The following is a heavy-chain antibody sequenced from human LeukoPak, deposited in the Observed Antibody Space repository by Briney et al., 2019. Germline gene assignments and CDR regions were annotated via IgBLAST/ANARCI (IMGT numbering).Heavy chain of an antibody. CDR3: AKSMGIAGYFDY. J-gene: IGHJ4*02. Sequence: GGPLRLSCAASGFTFSSYAMSWVRQAPGKWLEWVSAIRGSGAGTYYADSVKGRFTISRDNSKNTLYLQRNSLRAEDTAIYYCAKSMGIAGYFDYWGQGTLVTASS. V-gene: IGHV3-23*01. CDR2: IRGSGAGT. CDR1: GFTFSSYA. D-gene: IGHD7-27*01.